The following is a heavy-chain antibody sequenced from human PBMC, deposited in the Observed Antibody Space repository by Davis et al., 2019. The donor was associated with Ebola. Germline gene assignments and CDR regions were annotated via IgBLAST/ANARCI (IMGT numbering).Heavy chain of an antibody. D-gene: IGHD2-21*01. CDR3: AWKDCFGDCHLFAE. Sequence: SDPVSRMASRYTFNPYGIRWVRQRPAQGLEWMGWINTDTGGTNFAQKFQARVTMARDTLTGTVYMELTNLREDDPALYYCAWKDCFGDCHLFAEWGQGTLVSVSS. CDR1: RYTFNPYG. V-gene: IGHV1-18*01. CDR2: INTDTGGT. J-gene: IGHJ4*02.